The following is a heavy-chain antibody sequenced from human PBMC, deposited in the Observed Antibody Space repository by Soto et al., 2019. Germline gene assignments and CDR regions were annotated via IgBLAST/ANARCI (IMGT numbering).Heavy chain of an antibody. CDR3: ARVKTGFGEIPFDY. CDR1: GYTLTELS. CDR2: FDPEDGET. D-gene: IGHD3-10*01. Sequence: ASVKVSCKFSGYTLTELSMHWVRQAPGKGLEWMGGFDPEDGETIYAQKFQGRVTMTEDTSTDTAYMELSSLRSEDTAVNYCARVKTGFGEIPFDYWGQGTPVTVSS. J-gene: IGHJ4*02. V-gene: IGHV1-24*01.